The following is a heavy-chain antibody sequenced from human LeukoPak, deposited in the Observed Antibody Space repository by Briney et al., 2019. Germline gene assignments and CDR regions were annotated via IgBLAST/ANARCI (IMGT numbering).Heavy chain of an antibody. CDR2: MNEDGGKK. D-gene: IGHD6-13*01. Sequence: GGSLRLSCAASGFTFSTYWMSWVRQAPGKGLEWVANMNEDGGKKYYVDSVKGRFTISRDNAMKSLFLQMNSLRVEDTAVYYCARAASTWMDAWGKGTTVTVSS. CDR1: GFTFSTYW. J-gene: IGHJ6*04. CDR3: ARAASTWMDA. V-gene: IGHV3-7*03.